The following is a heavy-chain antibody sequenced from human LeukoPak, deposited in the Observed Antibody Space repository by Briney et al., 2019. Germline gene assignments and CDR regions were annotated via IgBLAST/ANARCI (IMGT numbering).Heavy chain of an antibody. CDR2: IHYSGSR. J-gene: IGHJ4*02. V-gene: IGHV4-61*08. CDR3: ARKIYRAFGIAAAGVFDY. CDR1: GGSVTSGDYD. D-gene: IGHD6-13*01. Sequence: SETLSLTCIVSGGSVTSGDYDWSWIRQPPGQGLEWIGYIHYSGSRNFNPSLKSRFTTSLETSKNQFSLKLSSVIAADTAVYFCARKIYRAFGIAAAGVFDYWGQGILVTVSS.